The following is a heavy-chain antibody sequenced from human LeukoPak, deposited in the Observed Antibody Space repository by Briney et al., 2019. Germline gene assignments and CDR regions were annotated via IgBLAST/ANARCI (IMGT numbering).Heavy chain of an antibody. V-gene: IGHV1-69*04. D-gene: IGHD3-9*01. J-gene: IGHJ4*02. CDR3: ARDPKHDILTGYYTFDY. Sequence: SVKVSCKASGGTFSSYAISWVRQAPGQRLEWMGRIIPILGIANYAQKFQGRVTITADKSTSTAYMELSSLRSEDTAVYYCARDPKHDILTGYYTFDYWGQETLVTVSS. CDR1: GGTFSSYA. CDR2: IIPILGIA.